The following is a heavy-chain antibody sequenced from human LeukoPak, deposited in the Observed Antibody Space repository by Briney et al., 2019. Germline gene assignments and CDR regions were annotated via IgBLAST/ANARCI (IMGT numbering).Heavy chain of an antibody. J-gene: IGHJ4*02. Sequence: PSQTLSLTCTVSGGSISSGDYYWSWIRQPPGKGLEWIGYIYYSGSTYYNPSLKSRVTISVDTSKNQFSLKLSSVTAADTAVYCCARGGYYDSSGYRPFDYWGQGTLVTVSS. CDR3: ARGGYYDSSGYRPFDY. D-gene: IGHD3-22*01. CDR1: GGSISSGDYY. V-gene: IGHV4-30-4*01. CDR2: IYYSGST.